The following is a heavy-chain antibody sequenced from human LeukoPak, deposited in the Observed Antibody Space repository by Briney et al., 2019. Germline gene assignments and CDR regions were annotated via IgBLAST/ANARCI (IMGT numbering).Heavy chain of an antibody. CDR2: IWYDGSNK. J-gene: IGHJ4*02. D-gene: IGHD1-7*01. Sequence: GGSLRLSCAASGFTFSSYGMHWVRQAPGKGLEWVAVIWYDGSNKYYADSVKGRFTISRDNSNNTLYLQMNSLRAEDTAVYYCARDQDGTVTTDFDYWGQGTLVTVSS. V-gene: IGHV3-33*01. CDR1: GFTFSSYG. CDR3: ARDQDGTVTTDFDY.